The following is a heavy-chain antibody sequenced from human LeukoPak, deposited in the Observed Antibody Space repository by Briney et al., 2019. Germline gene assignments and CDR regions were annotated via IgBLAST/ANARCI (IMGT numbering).Heavy chain of an antibody. CDR1: GGSISSGSYY. D-gene: IGHD3-22*01. V-gene: IGHV4-61*02. J-gene: IGHJ4*02. CDR2: IYTSGST. Sequence: SQTLSLTCTVSGGSISSGSYYWSWIRQPAGKGLEWIGRIYTSGSTNYNPSLKRRVTISVDTSKNQFSLKLSSVTAADTAVYYCAREVKYYDSSGPFFDYWGQGTLVTVSS. CDR3: AREVKYYDSSGPFFDY.